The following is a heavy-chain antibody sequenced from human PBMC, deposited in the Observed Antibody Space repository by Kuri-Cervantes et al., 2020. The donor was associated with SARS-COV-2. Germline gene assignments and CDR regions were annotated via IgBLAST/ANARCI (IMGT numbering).Heavy chain of an antibody. CDR2: IKSKTDGGTT. CDR1: GFTFSDYY. D-gene: IGHD3-3*01. V-gene: IGHV3-15*01. Sequence: LSLTCAASGFTFSDYYMSWIRQAPGKGPEWVGRIKSKTDGGTTDYAAPVKGRFTISRDDSKNTLYLQMNSLKTEDTAVYYCTTYYDFWSGYYSSDAFDIWGQGTMVTVSS. J-gene: IGHJ3*02. CDR3: TTYYDFWSGYYSSDAFDI.